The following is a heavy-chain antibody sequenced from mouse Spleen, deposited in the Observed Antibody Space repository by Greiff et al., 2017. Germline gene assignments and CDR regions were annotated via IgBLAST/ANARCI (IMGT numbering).Heavy chain of an antibody. CDR3: SLLLLRRAWFAY. V-gene: IGHV1-15*01. Sequence: QVQLQQSGAELVRPGASVTLSCKASGYTFTDYEMHWVKQTPVHGLEWIGAIDPETGGTAYNQKFKGKAILTADKSSSTAYMELRSLTSEDSAVYYCSLLLLRRAWFAYWGQGTLVTVSA. CDR2: IDPETGGT. CDR1: GYTFTDYE. D-gene: IGHD1-1*01. J-gene: IGHJ3*01.